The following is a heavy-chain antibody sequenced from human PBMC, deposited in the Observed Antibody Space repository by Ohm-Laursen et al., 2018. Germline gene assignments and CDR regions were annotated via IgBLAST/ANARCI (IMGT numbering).Heavy chain of an antibody. Sequence: GTLSLTWTVSGGSISSYYWSWIRQPAGKGLEWIGRIYTSGGTNYNPSLESRVTISVDRARNVFSLELTSVTAADTAVYYCARQGTPGYSAGYNLPFGYWGQGTLVTVSS. CDR2: IYTSGGT. CDR1: GGSISSYY. J-gene: IGHJ4*02. CDR3: ARQGTPGYSAGYNLPFGY. V-gene: IGHV4-4*07. D-gene: IGHD3-22*01.